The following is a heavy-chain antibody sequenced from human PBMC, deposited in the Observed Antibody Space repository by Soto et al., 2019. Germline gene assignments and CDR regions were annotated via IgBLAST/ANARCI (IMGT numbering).Heavy chain of an antibody. Sequence: ASVKVSCKAAGYSFTDCHIHWVRPAPGQGLEWLGRLNPKSGGTSTAQKFQGWVTMTTDTSISTSSMELTRLTSDDTAIYYCPRGEGTACSNGVSSFFCNLGTDVVGQGITDTDS. CDR3: PRGEGTACSNGVSSFFCNLGTDV. CDR1: GYSFTDCH. J-gene: IGHJ6*02. D-gene: IGHD3-3*01. CDR2: LNPKSGGT. V-gene: IGHV1-2*04.